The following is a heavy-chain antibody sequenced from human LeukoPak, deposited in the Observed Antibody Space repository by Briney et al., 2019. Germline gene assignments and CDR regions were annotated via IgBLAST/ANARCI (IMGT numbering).Heavy chain of an antibody. V-gene: IGHV4-61*02. CDR1: GGSISSGSDY. Sequence: TLSLTCTVSGGSISSGSDYWSWIPQPAGKGLEWIERIYTSRSTNYNPSLKSQVTIPVDTAKHQFSLKLSSVPAADPAVYYCAKCHLKTGDYEDYYFHYWGQRTLVTVCS. D-gene: IGHD4-17*01. CDR2: IYTSRST. J-gene: IGHJ4*02. CDR3: AKCHLKTGDYEDYYFHY.